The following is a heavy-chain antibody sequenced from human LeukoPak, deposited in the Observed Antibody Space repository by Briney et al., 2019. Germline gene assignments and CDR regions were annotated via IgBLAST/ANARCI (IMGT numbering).Heavy chain of an antibody. CDR1: GYSFTSYW. Sequence: GESLKISCKGSGYSFTSYWIGWVRQMPGKGLEWMGIIYPGDSDTRYSPSFQGQVTISADKSISTAYLQWSSLKASDTAMYYCARMSYCNSTSCYGGDYYYYYGMDVWGQGTTVTVSS. J-gene: IGHJ6*02. D-gene: IGHD2-2*01. V-gene: IGHV5-51*01. CDR2: IYPGDSDT. CDR3: ARMSYCNSTSCYGGDYYYYYGMDV.